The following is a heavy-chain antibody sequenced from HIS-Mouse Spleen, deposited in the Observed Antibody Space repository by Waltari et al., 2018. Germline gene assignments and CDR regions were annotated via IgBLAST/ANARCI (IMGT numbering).Heavy chain of an antibody. J-gene: IGHJ4*02. D-gene: IGHD2-21*01. Sequence: EVQLLESGGGLVQPGGSLRLSCAASGFTFSSYAMSWVRQAPGTGLGGVSSISGCGGSTNYAATVRGRFTISRDNSKNTLYLQMNSLRAEDTAVYYCAKSRGGDCYDYWGQGTLVTVSS. CDR3: AKSRGGDCYDY. V-gene: IGHV3-23*01. CDR2: ISGCGGST. CDR1: GFTFSSYA.